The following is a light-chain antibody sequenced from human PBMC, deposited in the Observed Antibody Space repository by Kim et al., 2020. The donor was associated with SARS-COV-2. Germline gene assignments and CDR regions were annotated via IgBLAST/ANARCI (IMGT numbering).Light chain of an antibody. J-gene: IGLJ1*01. CDR3: SSYTSSSTYV. CDR2: DVS. V-gene: IGLV2-14*04. CDR1: SSDVGGYDY. Sequence: QSFTISCTGTSSDVGGYDYVSWYQQHPGKAPKLMIYDVSKRPSGISSRFSGSKSGNTASLTISGLQAEDEADYYCSSYTSSSTYVFGTGTKVTV.